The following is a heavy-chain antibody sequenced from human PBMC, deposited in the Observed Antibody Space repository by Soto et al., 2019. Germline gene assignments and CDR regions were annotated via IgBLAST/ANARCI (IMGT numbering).Heavy chain of an antibody. CDR2: IYYSGST. V-gene: IGHV4-59*01. CDR3: ARAEDYYDSSGYYYGHWYFDL. J-gene: IGHJ2*01. Sequence: QVQLQESGPGLVKPSETLSLTCTVSGGSISSYYWSWIRQPPGKGLEWIGYIYYSGSTNYNPSLKSRVTISVDTSKNQFSLKLSSVTAADTAVYYCARAEDYYDSSGYYYGHWYFDLWGRGTLVTVSS. D-gene: IGHD3-22*01. CDR1: GGSISSYY.